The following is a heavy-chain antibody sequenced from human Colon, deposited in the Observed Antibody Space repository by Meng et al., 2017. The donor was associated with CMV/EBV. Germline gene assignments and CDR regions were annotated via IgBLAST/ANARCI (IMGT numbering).Heavy chain of an antibody. V-gene: IGHV3-33*05. J-gene: IGHJ4*02. CDR1: GTTLTNYK. CDR2: ISYDGSKT. CDR3: ARAGYGGYIKDAFDY. D-gene: IGHD5-18*01. Sequence: SGTTLTNYKMHWVRQATGKGLEWVAVISYDGSKTYHADSVKGRFTISRDNSKNTLYLQMDSLRPEDTGVYFCARAGYGGYIKDAFDYWGQGTLVTVSS.